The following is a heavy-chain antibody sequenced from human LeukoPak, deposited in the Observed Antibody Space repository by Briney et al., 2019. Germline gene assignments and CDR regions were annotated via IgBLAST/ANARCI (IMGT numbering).Heavy chain of an antibody. CDR3: ARESSPEDAFDI. V-gene: IGHV3-23*01. D-gene: IGHD1-14*01. Sequence: GGSLRLSCAASGFTFSNYGMSWVRQAPGKGLEWVSAISGSDGSTNYADSVKGRFTIPRDNSKNTLYLQMNSLRAEDTAVYYCARESSPEDAFDIWGQGTMVTVSS. CDR1: GFTFSNYG. J-gene: IGHJ3*02. CDR2: ISGSDGST.